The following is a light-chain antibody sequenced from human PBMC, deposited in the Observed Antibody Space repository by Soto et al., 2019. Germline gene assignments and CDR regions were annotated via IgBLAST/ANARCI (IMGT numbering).Light chain of an antibody. CDR1: QAISIW. CDR2: AAS. J-gene: IGKJ4*01. Sequence: DIEVTQSPSFVSASVGDRVTITCRASQAISIWLAWYQQKPGKAPRLLMYAASNLQSGVPSRFSGSGSGTDFTLTISSLQPEDFATYYCQQANSFPLTFGGGTNVDIK. V-gene: IGKV1-12*01. CDR3: QQANSFPLT.